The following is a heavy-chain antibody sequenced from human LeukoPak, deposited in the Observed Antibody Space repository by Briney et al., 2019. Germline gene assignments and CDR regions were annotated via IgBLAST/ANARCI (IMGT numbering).Heavy chain of an antibody. CDR1: GFTFSDYY. CDR3: ARGRYCSGGRCYSDFDY. V-gene: IGHV3-11*06. J-gene: IGHJ4*02. D-gene: IGHD2-15*01. CDR2: ISSASSYT. Sequence: GSLRLSCAASGFTFSDYYMSWIRQAPGKGLEWVSYISSASSYTNYADSVKGRFTISRDNAKSSLYLQMNSLRGEDTAMYYCARGRYCSGGRCYSDFDYWGQGTLVTVSS.